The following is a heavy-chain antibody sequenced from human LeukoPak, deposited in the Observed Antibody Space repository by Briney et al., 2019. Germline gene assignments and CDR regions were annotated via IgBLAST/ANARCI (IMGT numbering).Heavy chain of an antibody. Sequence: SETLSLTCTVSGYSISSGYYWGWIRQPPGKGLEWIGSIYHSGSTYYNPSLKSRVTISVDTSKNQFSLKLSSVTAADTAVYYCARSIAVAGIDAFDIWGQGTMVTVSS. V-gene: IGHV4-38-2*02. CDR3: ARSIAVAGIDAFDI. CDR1: GYSISSGYY. D-gene: IGHD6-19*01. J-gene: IGHJ3*02. CDR2: IYHSGST.